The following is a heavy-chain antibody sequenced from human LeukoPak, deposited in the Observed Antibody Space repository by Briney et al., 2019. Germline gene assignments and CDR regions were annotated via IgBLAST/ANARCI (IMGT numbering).Heavy chain of an antibody. CDR1: GYTFTSYG. CDR2: ISAYNGNT. CDR3: ARTAITIFGVVIRVEEGMDV. V-gene: IGHV1-18*01. D-gene: IGHD3-3*01. J-gene: IGHJ6*02. Sequence: GASVKVSCKASGYTFTSYGISWVRQAPGQGVEWMGWISAYNGNTNYAQKLQGRVTMTTDTSTSTAYMELRSLRSDDTAVYYCARTAITIFGVVIRVEEGMDVWGQGTTVTVSS.